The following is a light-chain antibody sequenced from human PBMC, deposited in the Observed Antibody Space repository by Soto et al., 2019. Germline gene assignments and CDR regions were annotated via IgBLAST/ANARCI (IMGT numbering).Light chain of an antibody. V-gene: IGLV2-8*01. J-gene: IGLJ2*01. Sequence: QSALIQPPSASGSPGQSVTLSCTGTSSDVGGYNYVSWYQQRPGKAPKLMIYEVSKRPSGVPDRFSGSKSGNTASLTVSGLQAEDEADYYCNSYAGSNNLVFGGGTKLTVL. CDR3: NSYAGSNNLV. CDR1: SSDVGGYNY. CDR2: EVS.